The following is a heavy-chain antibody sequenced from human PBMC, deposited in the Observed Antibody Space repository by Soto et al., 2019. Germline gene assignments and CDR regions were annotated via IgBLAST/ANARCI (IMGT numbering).Heavy chain of an antibody. J-gene: IGHJ3*02. CDR2: ISAYNGNT. Sequence: ASVKVSCKASGYTFTSYGISWVRQAPGQGLEWMGWISAYNGNTNYAQKLQGRVTMTTDTSTSTAYMELRSLRSDDTAVYYCARDNGYYDSSGYCYVDDAFDIWGQGTMVTVSS. V-gene: IGHV1-18*01. CDR3: ARDNGYYDSSGYCYVDDAFDI. D-gene: IGHD3-22*01. CDR1: GYTFTSYG.